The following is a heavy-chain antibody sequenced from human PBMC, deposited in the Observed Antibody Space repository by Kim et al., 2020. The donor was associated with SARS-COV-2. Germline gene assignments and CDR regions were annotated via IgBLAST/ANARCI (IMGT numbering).Heavy chain of an antibody. J-gene: IGHJ3*02. CDR3: ARAPITMIVVVTAFDI. Sequence: PSLRSRVTISVDTSKNQFSQKLTSVTAADTAVYYCARAPITMIVVVTAFDIWGQGTVVTVSS. D-gene: IGHD3-22*01. V-gene: IGHV4-31*02.